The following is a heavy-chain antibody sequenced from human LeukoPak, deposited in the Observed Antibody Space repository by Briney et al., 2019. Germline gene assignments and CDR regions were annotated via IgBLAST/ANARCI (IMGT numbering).Heavy chain of an antibody. CDR3: AKAPPDIVVVVAAFGDWFDP. CDR1: GFTFSIYW. V-gene: IGHV3-74*01. D-gene: IGHD2-15*01. Sequence: PGGSLRLSCAASGFTFSIYWMHWVRHAPGKELVCVSRINSDGSSTSYADSVKGRFTISRDNSKNTLYRQMNSLRAEDTAVYYCAKAPPDIVVVVAAFGDWFDPWGQGTLVTVSS. CDR2: INSDGSST. J-gene: IGHJ5*02.